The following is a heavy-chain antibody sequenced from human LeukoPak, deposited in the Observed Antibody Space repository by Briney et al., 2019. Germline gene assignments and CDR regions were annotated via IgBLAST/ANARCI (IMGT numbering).Heavy chain of an antibody. CDR3: ATKRARIAAAGTDY. CDR2: ISYDGSNK. V-gene: IGHV3-30-3*01. D-gene: IGHD6-13*01. CDR1: GFTFSSYA. J-gene: IGHJ4*02. Sequence: PGRSLRLSCAASGFTFSSYAMHWVRQAPGKGLEWVAVISYDGSNKYYADSVKGRFTISRDNSKNTLYLQMNSLRAEDTAVYYCATKRARIAAAGTDYWGQGTLVTVSS.